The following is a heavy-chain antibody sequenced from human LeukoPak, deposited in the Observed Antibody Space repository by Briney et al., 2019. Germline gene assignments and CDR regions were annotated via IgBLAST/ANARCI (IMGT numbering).Heavy chain of an antibody. CDR2: INYRGTT. J-gene: IGHJ4*02. D-gene: IGHD4-11*01. CDR3: ASQPTTEIGIDY. V-gene: IGHV4-39*02. CDR1: GGSTSSNYHY. Sequence: SETLSLTCTVSGGSTSSNYHYWGWIRQPPGQGLEWIGSINYRGTTYYNPSLRSRVTIFIDTSKNHFSLRLTSVTATDTAVYFCASQPTTEIGIDYWGQGTLVTVSS.